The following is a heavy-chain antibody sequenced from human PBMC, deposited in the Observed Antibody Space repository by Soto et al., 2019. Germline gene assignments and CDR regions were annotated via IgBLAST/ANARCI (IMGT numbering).Heavy chain of an antibody. D-gene: IGHD6-19*01. Sequence: QVQLQQWGAGLLKSSETLSLTCAVYGGSLSDYYWSWIRQPPGKGLEWIGEINHSRSTNYNPSLKSRVTISVDTSKNQFSLKVSSVTAADTAVYYCARTPRAVAGTAGMDVWGQGTTFTVSS. V-gene: IGHV4-34*01. J-gene: IGHJ6*02. CDR3: ARTPRAVAGTAGMDV. CDR1: GGSLSDYY. CDR2: INHSRST.